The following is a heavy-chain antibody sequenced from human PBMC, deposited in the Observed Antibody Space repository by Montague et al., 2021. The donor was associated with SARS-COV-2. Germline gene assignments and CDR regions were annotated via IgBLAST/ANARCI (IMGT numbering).Heavy chain of an antibody. CDR3: ARHITGSGNAFDI. CDR1: GGSVSSSSYY. CDR2: IYYTGST. Sequence: SETLSLTCTVSGGSVSSSSYYWGWICQPPGKGLEWIGSIYYTGSTYYNPSLKSRVTISVDTSKNQFSLKLSSATAADTAVYYCARHITGSGNAFDIWGQGTMATVSS. V-gene: IGHV4-39*01. J-gene: IGHJ3*02. D-gene: IGHD3-10*01.